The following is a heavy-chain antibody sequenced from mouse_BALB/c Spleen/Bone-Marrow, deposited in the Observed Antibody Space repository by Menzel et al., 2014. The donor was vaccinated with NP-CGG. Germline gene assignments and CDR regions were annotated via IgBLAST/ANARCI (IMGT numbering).Heavy chain of an antibody. CDR3: VKEGASAPFVY. CDR2: INPTSDYT. Sequence: VQLQQSGAELARPGASVKMSCEASGYTFSFYTLYWVKQRPGQGLEWIGYINPTSDYTDYNQKFKDKATLTADKTSSTAYSLLGSQPSDNSADYYCVKEGASAPFVYWGQGTLATVSA. D-gene: IGHD1-3*01. V-gene: IGHV1-4*01. J-gene: IGHJ3*01. CDR1: GYTFSFYT.